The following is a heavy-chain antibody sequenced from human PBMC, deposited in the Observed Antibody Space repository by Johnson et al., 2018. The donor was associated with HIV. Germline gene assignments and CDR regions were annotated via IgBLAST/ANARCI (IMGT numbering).Heavy chain of an antibody. CDR2: IGTAGDT. CDR3: AKLQYCSGGSCYVDALDI. D-gene: IGHD2-15*01. Sequence: EVQLVESGGGLVQPGGSLRLSCAASGFTFSGYDMPWVRQATGKGLEWVSAIGTAGDTYCPGSVKGRFTISRDNAKNTLYLQMNSLRAEDTAVYYCAKLQYCSGGSCYVDALDIWGQGTMVPVSS. V-gene: IGHV3-13*01. CDR1: GFTFSGYD. J-gene: IGHJ3*02.